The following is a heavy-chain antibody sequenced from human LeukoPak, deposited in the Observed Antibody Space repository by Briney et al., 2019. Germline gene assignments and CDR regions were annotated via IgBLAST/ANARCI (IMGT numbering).Heavy chain of an antibody. V-gene: IGHV3-74*01. Sequence: GGPLRLSCAASGFTFTTFWMNWVRQAPGEGLVWVSLINTDGRTTTYADSVKGRFTISRDNAKNTLYLQMNGLRAEDTAVYYCARDLHGSPDWWGQGTLVTVSS. D-gene: IGHD2-2*03. J-gene: IGHJ4*02. CDR2: INTDGRTT. CDR3: ARDLHGSPDW. CDR1: GFTFTTFW.